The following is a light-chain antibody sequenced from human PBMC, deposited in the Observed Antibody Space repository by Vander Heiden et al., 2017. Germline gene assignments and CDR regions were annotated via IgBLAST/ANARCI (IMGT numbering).Light chain of an antibody. CDR2: DAS. Sequence: ELVLTPSPASLSLTPGERATLSCRASPSVSSYLAWYQQKPGQAPRLLIYDASNRATGIPARFSGSGSGTDFTLTISSLEPEDFAVYYWQQPGNSITFGQGTRLEIK. CDR3: QQPGNSIT. V-gene: IGKV3-11*01. CDR1: PSVSSY. J-gene: IGKJ5*01.